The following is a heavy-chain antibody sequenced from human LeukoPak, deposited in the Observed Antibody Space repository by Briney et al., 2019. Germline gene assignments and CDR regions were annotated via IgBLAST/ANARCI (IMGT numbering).Heavy chain of an antibody. D-gene: IGHD3-22*01. Sequence: SETLSLTCAVYGGSFSGYYWSWIRQPPGKVLEWIGEINHSGSTNSNPSLKSRVTISVDTSKNQFSRKLSSVTAADTAVYYCARGYYYDSSGYYYFAELDHWGQGTLVTVSS. CDR1: GGSFSGYY. V-gene: IGHV4-34*01. CDR2: INHSGST. J-gene: IGHJ4*02. CDR3: ARGYYYDSSGYYYFAELDH.